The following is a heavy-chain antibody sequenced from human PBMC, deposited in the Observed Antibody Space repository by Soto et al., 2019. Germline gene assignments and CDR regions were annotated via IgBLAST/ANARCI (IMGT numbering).Heavy chain of an antibody. Sequence: GGSLRLSCAASGFTFSSYAMSWVRQAPGKGLEWASAISGSGGSTYYADSVKGRFTISRDNSKNTLYLQMNSLRAEDTAVYYCAKGELYCSSTSCYLGYWGQGTLVTVSS. CDR1: GFTFSSYA. CDR2: ISGSGGST. D-gene: IGHD2-2*01. CDR3: AKGELYCSSTSCYLGY. J-gene: IGHJ4*02. V-gene: IGHV3-23*01.